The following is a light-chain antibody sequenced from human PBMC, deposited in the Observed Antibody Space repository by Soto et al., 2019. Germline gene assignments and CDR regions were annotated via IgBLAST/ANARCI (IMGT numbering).Light chain of an antibody. V-gene: IGLV4-60*03. CDR2: VESTGSY. J-gene: IGLJ7*01. CDR3: ETWDTTTRV. CDR1: SGHSSNA. Sequence: QSVLTQSSSASGSLGSSVRLTCTLSSGHSSNAIAWHQQQPGKAPRSLMKVESTGSYNKGGGVPDRFSGSSSGTDRYLSISNLQSEDEADYYCETWDTTTRVFGGGTQLTVL.